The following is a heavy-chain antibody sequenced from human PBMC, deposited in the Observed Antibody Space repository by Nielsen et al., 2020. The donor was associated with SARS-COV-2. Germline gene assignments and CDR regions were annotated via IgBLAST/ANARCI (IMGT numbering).Heavy chain of an antibody. Sequence: GESLKISCAASGFTFSSYWMSWVRQAPGKGLEWVANIKQDGSEKYYVDSVKGRFTISRDNAKNSLYLQMDSLRAEDTALYYCARDPYYGLGTFRFYGMDLWGQGTTVTVSS. D-gene: IGHD3-10*01. J-gene: IGHJ6*02. V-gene: IGHV3-7*01. CDR2: IKQDGSEK. CDR3: ARDPYYGLGTFRFYGMDL. CDR1: GFTFSSYW.